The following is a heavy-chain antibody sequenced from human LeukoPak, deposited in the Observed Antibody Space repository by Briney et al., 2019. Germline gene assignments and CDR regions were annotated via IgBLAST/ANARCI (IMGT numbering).Heavy chain of an antibody. CDR2: IPYDGSNK. Sequence: PGGSLRLSCAASGFTFSSYAMHWVRQAPGKGLEWVAVIPYDGSNKYYADSVKGRFTISRDNSKNTLYLQMNSLRAEDTAVYYCARDRGLWGPASLYSGSWYPGWFDPWGQGTLVTVSS. J-gene: IGHJ5*02. V-gene: IGHV3-30-3*01. CDR3: ARDRGLWGPASLYSGSWYPGWFDP. D-gene: IGHD6-13*01. CDR1: GFTFSSYA.